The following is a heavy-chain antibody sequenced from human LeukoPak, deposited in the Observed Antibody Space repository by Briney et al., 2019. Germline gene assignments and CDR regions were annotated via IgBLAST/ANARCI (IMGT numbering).Heavy chain of an antibody. CDR1: GFTFSSYA. CDR2: ISGSGGNT. V-gene: IGHV3-23*01. J-gene: IGHJ4*02. CDR3: AKDGYPNSAGTTYFDY. Sequence: GGSLRLSCAASGFTFSSYAMSWVRQAPGKELEWVSAISGSGGNTYYADSVKGRFTISRDNSKNTLYLQMNSLRAEDTAVYYCAKDGYPNSAGTTYFDYWGQGTLVTVSS. D-gene: IGHD1-7*01.